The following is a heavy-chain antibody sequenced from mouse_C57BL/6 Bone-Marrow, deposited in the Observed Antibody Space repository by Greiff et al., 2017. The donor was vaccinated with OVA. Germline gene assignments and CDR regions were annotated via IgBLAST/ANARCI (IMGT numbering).Heavy chain of an antibody. CDR1: GYSFTGYF. J-gene: IGHJ3*01. D-gene: IGHD2-2*01. V-gene: IGHV1-20*01. CDR3: ARGGYGSLFAY. CDR2: INPYNGDT. Sequence: EVQLQQSGPELVKPGDSVKISCKASGYSFTGYFMNWVMQSHGKSLEWIGRINPYNGDTFYNQKFKSKATLTVDKSSSTAHMELRSLTSEDSAVYYCARGGYGSLFAYWGQGTLVTVSA.